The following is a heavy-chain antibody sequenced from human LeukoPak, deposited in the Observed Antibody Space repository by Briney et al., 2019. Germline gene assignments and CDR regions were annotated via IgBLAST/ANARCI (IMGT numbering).Heavy chain of an antibody. D-gene: IGHD6-13*01. CDR2: IYTGDSDP. J-gene: IGHJ4*02. V-gene: IGHV5-51*01. CDR3: ARQDSRSWYNAY. Sequence: GTSLQISCKGSGSIFISYWIAWVRQLPGKGQERMGIIYTGDSDPRYSPSFQGQVTISADKSISTAYLQWSSLKASDTAIYYCARQDSRSWYNAYWGQGTLVTVSS. CDR1: GSIFISYW.